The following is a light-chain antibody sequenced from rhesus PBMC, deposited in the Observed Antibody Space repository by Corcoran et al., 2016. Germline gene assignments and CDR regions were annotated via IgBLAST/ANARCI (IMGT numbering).Light chain of an antibody. CDR1: QILSNY. V-gene: IGKV1-74*01. J-gene: IGKJ2*01. CDR3: QQGYSYPYS. CDR2: RAS. Sequence: DIQMTQSPSSLSASVGDRVTITCQASQILSNYLNWYQQKPGKIPKLLIYRASSLQSGIPSRFSGSGSGTDFTFTISSLQTEDFATYYCQQGYSYPYSFGQGNKVEIK.